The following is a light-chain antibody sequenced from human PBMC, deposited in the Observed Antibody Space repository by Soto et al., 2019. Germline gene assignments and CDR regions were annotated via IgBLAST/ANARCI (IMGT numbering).Light chain of an antibody. Sequence: QSVLTQPPSVSGAPGQRVTISCTGNTSNIGAGYDIHWYQQIPGTAPKVLIYGDNNRPSGVPDRFSASKSGTSASLAITGLQTEDEADYYCQSYDIGLGGEVFGGGTKLTVL. CDR1: TSNIGAGYD. CDR3: QSYDIGLGGEV. CDR2: GDN. J-gene: IGLJ2*01. V-gene: IGLV1-40*01.